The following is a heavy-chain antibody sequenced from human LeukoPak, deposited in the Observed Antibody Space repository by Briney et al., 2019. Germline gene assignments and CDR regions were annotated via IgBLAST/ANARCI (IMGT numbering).Heavy chain of an antibody. J-gene: IGHJ4*02. Sequence: ASVKVSCKASGYTFTGYYMHWVRQAPGQGLEWMGWINPNSGGTNYAQKFQGRVTMTRDTSISTAYMELSRLRSDDTAVYYCARDKGWWPPDPLYYFDYWGQGNLVTVSS. CDR3: ARDKGWWPPDPLYYFDY. CDR1: GYTFTGYY. V-gene: IGHV1-2*02. CDR2: INPNSGGT. D-gene: IGHD2-15*01.